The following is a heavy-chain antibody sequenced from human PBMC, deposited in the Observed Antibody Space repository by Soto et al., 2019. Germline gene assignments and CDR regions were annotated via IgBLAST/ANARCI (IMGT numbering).Heavy chain of an antibody. V-gene: IGHV1-69*06. Sequence: GASVKVSCKASGGTFSSYAISWVLQAPGQGLEWMGGIIPIFGTANYAQKFQGRVTITADKSTSTAYMELSSLRSEDTAVYYCARATVAAGIRFDYWGQGTLVTVSS. J-gene: IGHJ4*02. D-gene: IGHD6-13*01. CDR1: GGTFSSYA. CDR2: IIPIFGTA. CDR3: ARATVAAGIRFDY.